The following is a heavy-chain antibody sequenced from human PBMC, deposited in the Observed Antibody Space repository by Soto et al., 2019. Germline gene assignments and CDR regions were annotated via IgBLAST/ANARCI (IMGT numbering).Heavy chain of an antibody. V-gene: IGHV4-4*07. Sequence: QVQLQESGPGLVKPSETLSLSCGVSGGSISQYYWSWIRHPAGKGLEWIGRIYSGGSTNYNPSLESRGTMAVDTSKNEFSLKLSSVTASDTAVYYCVTWPGVFGDFSLDYWVQGTLVTVSS. CDR1: GGSISQYY. CDR3: VTWPGVFGDFSLDY. CDR2: IYSGGST. D-gene: IGHD3-10*02. J-gene: IGHJ4*02.